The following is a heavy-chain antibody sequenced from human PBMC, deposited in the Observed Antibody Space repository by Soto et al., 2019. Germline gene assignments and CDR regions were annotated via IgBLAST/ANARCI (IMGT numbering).Heavy chain of an antibody. CDR2: IYYSGST. CDR3: ARKGWPDVFDI. CDR1: GGSISSGGYY. Sequence: QVQLQESGPGLVKPSQTLSLTCTVSGGSISSGGYYWSWIRQPPGKGLEWIGYIYYSGSTYYKSSLKSRVIISIDTSKNQFSLKLSSVTAADTAVYYCARKGWPDVFDIWGQGAMVTVSS. J-gene: IGHJ3*02. V-gene: IGHV4-30-4*01.